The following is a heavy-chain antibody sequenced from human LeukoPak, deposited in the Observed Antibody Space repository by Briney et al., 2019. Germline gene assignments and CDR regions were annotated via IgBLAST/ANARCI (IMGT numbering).Heavy chain of an antibody. V-gene: IGHV4-30-2*01. J-gene: IGHJ4*02. D-gene: IGHD4-17*01. Sequence: SETLSLTCAVSGGSISRNSFSWNWIRQPPGKGLEWIGDIYHSGSTYYNPSLESRVTISIDRSKNQFSLKLRSVTAADTAVYYCARDRNYADYGSYYFDHWGQGILVTVSS. CDR1: GGSISRNSFS. CDR2: IYHSGST. CDR3: ARDRNYADYGSYYFDH.